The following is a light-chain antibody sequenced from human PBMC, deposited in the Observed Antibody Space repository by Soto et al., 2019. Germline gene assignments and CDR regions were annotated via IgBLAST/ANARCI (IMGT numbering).Light chain of an antibody. V-gene: IGKV3-20*01. J-gene: IGKJ4*01. CDR3: QYYGSSPRLA. CDR2: GAS. Sequence: TQSPSSLSASIGDIVTITFQSSQNITNNLSWYQQKPGQAPRLLIFGASSRAAGIPDRFSGSGSRTDFTLTISRLEPEDFAVYYCQYYGSSPRLAFGGGTKVDIK. CDR1: QNITNN.